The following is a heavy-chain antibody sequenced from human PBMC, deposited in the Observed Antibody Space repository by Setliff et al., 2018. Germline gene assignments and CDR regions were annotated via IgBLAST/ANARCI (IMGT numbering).Heavy chain of an antibody. D-gene: IGHD2-8*01. V-gene: IGHV1-18*01. Sequence: ASVKVSCKASGYTFINFGISWVRQAPGQGLEWVGWISPYTGNTYYAPRLQDRVTLTADTSTNPAYMELRSLISDDTAVYYCSRLVRFCTRTTCQRLSGDDYWGQGTLVTVSS. J-gene: IGHJ4*02. CDR1: GYTFINFG. CDR3: SRLVRFCTRTTCQRLSGDDY. CDR2: ISPYTGNT.